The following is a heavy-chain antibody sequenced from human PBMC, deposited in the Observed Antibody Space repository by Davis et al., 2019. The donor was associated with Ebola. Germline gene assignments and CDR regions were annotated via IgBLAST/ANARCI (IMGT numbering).Heavy chain of an antibody. CDR3: AREPVVVVAATGSLWGSYYYYGMDV. CDR1: GFSFSSTW. Sequence: HTGGSLRLSCAASGFSFSSTWMHWVRQAPGKGLVWVSRIHSDGTSTIYTDSVKGRFTISRDNAKNSLYLQMNSLRDEDTAVYYCAREPVVVVAATGSLWGSYYYYGMDVWGKGTTVTVSS. D-gene: IGHD2-15*01. J-gene: IGHJ6*04. V-gene: IGHV3-74*01. CDR2: IHSDGTST.